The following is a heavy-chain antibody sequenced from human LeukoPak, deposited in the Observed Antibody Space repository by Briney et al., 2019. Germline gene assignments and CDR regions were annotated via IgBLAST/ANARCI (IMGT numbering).Heavy chain of an antibody. Sequence: GGSLRLSRVASRFTFSTFAMYWLRQARGKGLEWVSAIGANVGSTSYADSVRGRFTISRDNSRNTLYLQMSSLRTDDTAKYYCTKSTDYWYSGMDGWGQGTTFTVS. CDR2: IGANVGST. CDR1: RFTFSTFA. J-gene: IGHJ6*02. D-gene: IGHD2-21*02. CDR3: TKSTDYWYSGMDG. V-gene: IGHV3-23*01.